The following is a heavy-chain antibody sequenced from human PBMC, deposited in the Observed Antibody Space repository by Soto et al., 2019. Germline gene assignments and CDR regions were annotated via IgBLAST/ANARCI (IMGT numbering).Heavy chain of an antibody. Sequence: QVRLVQSGAEVKKPGASVKVSCRASGYSFISYPMHWVRQAPGQRPEWMGWINAGDDNTYYSQKFQGRITITRDTSASTVYLELSSLRSEDTAVYYCAREPFTVLRGVIPYFDYWGQGTLVTVSS. CDR1: GYSFISYP. CDR2: INAGDDNT. CDR3: AREPFTVLRGVIPYFDY. D-gene: IGHD3-10*01. J-gene: IGHJ4*02. V-gene: IGHV1-3*01.